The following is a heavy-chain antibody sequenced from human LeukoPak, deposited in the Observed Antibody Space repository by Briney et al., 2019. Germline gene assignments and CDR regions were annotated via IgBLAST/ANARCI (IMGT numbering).Heavy chain of an antibody. D-gene: IGHD2-2*01. J-gene: IGHJ6*03. CDR2: ITSRYSYL. CDR1: GFTFSFYS. V-gene: IGHV3-21*01. Sequence: PGGSLRLSCAASGFTFSFYSMHWVRQAPGKGLEWVSSITSRYSYLYYADSVKGRFTISRDNAKNSLYLQMNSLRAEDTAVYYCARGDRDYCSSTSCYHYYYYMDVWGKGTTVTVSS. CDR3: ARGDRDYCSSTSCYHYYYYMDV.